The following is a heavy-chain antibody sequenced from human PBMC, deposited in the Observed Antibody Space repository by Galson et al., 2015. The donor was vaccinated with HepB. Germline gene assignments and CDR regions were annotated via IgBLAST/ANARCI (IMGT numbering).Heavy chain of an antibody. CDR1: GGTFSSYA. CDR3: ARGRDDYVWGSYGPGPYYYYYGMDV. V-gene: IGHV1-69*13. D-gene: IGHD3-16*01. CDR2: IIPIFGTA. Sequence: SVKVSCKASGGTFSSYAISWVRQAPGQGLEWMGGIIPIFGTANYAQKFQGRVTITADESTSTAYMELSSLRSEDTAVYYCARGRDDYVWGSYGPGPYYYYYGMDVWGQGTTVTVSS. J-gene: IGHJ6*02.